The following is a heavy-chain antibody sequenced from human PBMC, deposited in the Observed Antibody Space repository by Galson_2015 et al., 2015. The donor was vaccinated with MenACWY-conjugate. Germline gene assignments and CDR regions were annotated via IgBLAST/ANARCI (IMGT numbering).Heavy chain of an antibody. CDR1: GFTFSSYA. J-gene: IGHJ4*02. CDR3: AKVGGSGSYANPFDY. CDR2: ISHSGGNT. D-gene: IGHD3-10*01. V-gene: IGHV3-23*01. Sequence: SLRLSCAASGFTFSSYAMTWIRQAPGKGLEWVSSISHSGGNTYYADSVKGRFTISRDNSKNTVYLQMNSLRADDTAVYYCAKVGGSGSYANPFDYWGQGTLVTVSS.